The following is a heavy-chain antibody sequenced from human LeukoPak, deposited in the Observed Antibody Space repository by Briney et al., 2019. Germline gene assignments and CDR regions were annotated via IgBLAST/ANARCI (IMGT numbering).Heavy chain of an antibody. V-gene: IGHV3-7*01. CDR2: IKQDGSEK. Sequence: PGGSLRLSCAASGFTFSSYWMSWVRQAPGKGLEWVANIKQDGSEKYYVDSVKGRFTISRDNDKNSLYLQMNSLRAEDTAVYYCARGQVWGYYDSSGYSDYWGQGTRVTVSS. D-gene: IGHD3-22*01. CDR1: GFTFSSYW. CDR3: ARGQVWGYYDSSGYSDY. J-gene: IGHJ4*02.